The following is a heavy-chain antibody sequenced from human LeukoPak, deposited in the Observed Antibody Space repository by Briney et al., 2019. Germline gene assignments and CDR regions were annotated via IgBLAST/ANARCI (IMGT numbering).Heavy chain of an antibody. CDR3: ARGLQSYNWNSREVEYAFDI. CDR2: INPNSGGT. CDR1: GYTFTGYY. J-gene: IGHJ3*02. V-gene: IGHV1-2*02. D-gene: IGHD1-1*01. Sequence: ASVKVSCKASGYTFTGYYMHWVRQAPGQGLEWMGWINPNSGGTNYAQKFQGRVTMTRDTSISTAYMELSRLRSDDTAVYYCARGLQSYNWNSREVEYAFDIWGQGTMVTVSS.